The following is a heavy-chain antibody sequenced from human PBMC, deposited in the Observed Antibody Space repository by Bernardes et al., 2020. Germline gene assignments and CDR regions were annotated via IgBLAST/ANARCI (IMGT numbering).Heavy chain of an antibody. CDR1: EFTSRSYW. CDR3: VRSRGWTFDH. Sequence: GGSLRLSCAGSEFTSRSYWINWVRQAPGKGLEWVANIMGDGSDKNYVDSVKGRFTISRDSDKNSVYLHMSSLRVDDTAVYFCVRSRGWTFDHWGQGALVTVSS. J-gene: IGHJ4*02. CDR2: IMGDGSDK. D-gene: IGHD6-19*01. V-gene: IGHV3-7*01.